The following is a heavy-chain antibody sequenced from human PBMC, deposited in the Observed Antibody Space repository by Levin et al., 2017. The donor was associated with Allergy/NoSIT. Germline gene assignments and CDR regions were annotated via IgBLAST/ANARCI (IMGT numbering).Heavy chain of an antibody. CDR1: GGSISSGGYS. V-gene: IGHV4-30-2*01. CDR2: IYHSGST. Sequence: SQTLSLTCAVSGGSISSGGYSWSWIRQPPGKGLEWIGYIYHSGSTYYNPSLKSRVTISVDRSKNQFSLKLSSVTAADTAVYYCARSGNFCSGGSCYSGFTFDYWGQGTLVTVSS. J-gene: IGHJ4*02. D-gene: IGHD2-15*01. CDR3: ARSGNFCSGGSCYSGFTFDY.